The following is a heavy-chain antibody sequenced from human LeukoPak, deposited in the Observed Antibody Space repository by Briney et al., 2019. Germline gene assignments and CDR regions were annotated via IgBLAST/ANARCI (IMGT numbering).Heavy chain of an antibody. CDR1: GFTFDDYA. CDR2: ISWNSGSI. CDR3: AKVVYCGGDCYYFDY. J-gene: IGHJ4*02. Sequence: GGSLRLSCAASGFTFDDYAMHWVRQAPGKGLEWVSGISWNSGSIGYADSVKGRFTISRDNAKNSLYLQMNSLRAEDMALYYCAKVVYCGGDCYYFDYWGQGTPVTVSS. V-gene: IGHV3-9*03. D-gene: IGHD2-21*02.